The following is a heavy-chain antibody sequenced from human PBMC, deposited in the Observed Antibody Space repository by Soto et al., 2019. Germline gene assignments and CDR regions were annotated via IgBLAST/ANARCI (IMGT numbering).Heavy chain of an antibody. J-gene: IGHJ4*02. CDR1: GFTFTRYS. Sequence: GGSLRLSCAASGFTFTRYSMNWVRQAPGKGLEWVSSISSTTNYIYYADSMKGRFTVSRDNAKNSVYLEMNSLSAEDTAVYYCARESEDLTSNFDYWGQGTLVNVSS. V-gene: IGHV3-21*01. CDR3: ARESEDLTSNFDY. CDR2: ISSTTNYI.